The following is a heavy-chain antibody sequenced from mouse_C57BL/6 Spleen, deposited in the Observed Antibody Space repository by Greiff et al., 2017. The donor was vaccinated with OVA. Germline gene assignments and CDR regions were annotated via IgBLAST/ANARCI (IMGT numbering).Heavy chain of an antibody. V-gene: IGHV5-6*02. CDR2: ISSGGSYT. D-gene: IGHD1-1*01. J-gene: IGHJ2*01. CDR3: ASRFITSGFDY. Sequence: DVKLVESGGHLVKPGGSLKLSCAASGFTFSSYGMSWVRQTPDKRLEWVATISSGGSYTYYPDSVKGRFTISRDNAKNTLYLQMSSLKSEDTAMYYCASRFITSGFDYWGQGTTLTVSS. CDR1: GFTFSSYG.